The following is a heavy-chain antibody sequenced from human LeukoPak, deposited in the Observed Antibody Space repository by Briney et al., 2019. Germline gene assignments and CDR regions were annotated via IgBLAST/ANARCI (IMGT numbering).Heavy chain of an antibody. CDR2: ISGSGGST. CDR1: GFTFDDYG. D-gene: IGHD6-19*01. J-gene: IGHJ4*02. CDR3: AKIPNSSGWPHDY. V-gene: IGHV3-23*01. Sequence: AGGSLRLSCAASGFTFDDYGMSWVRQAPGKGLEWVSAISGSGGSTYYADSVKGRFTISRDNSKNTLYLQMNSLRAEDTAVYYCAKIPNSSGWPHDYWGQGTLVTVSS.